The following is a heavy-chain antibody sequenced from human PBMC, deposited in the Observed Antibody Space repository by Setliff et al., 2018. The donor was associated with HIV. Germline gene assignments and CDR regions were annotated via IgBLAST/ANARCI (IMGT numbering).Heavy chain of an antibody. D-gene: IGHD6-13*01. CDR3: ARGPVRTWRQQLGNDAFDI. CDR2: LIPIFGTP. Sequence: GASVKVSCKASGGTFSSYAISWVRQAPGQGLEWMGGLIPIFGTPNYAQKFQGRVTITADESTSTAYMELSSLRSEDTAVYFCARGPVRTWRQQLGNDAFDIWGQGTMVTVSS. CDR1: GGTFSSYA. V-gene: IGHV1-69*13. J-gene: IGHJ3*02.